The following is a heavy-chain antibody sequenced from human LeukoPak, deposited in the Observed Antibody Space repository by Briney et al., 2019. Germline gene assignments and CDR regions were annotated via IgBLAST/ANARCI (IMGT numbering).Heavy chain of an antibody. CDR3: ARRDMTTVASFYFDL. J-gene: IGHJ2*01. CDR2: IYYSGST. D-gene: IGHD4-23*01. CDR1: GGSISSYY. V-gene: IGHV4-59*08. Sequence: SETLSLTCTVSGGSISSYYWSWIRQPPGKGLEWIGYIYYSGSTNYSPSLKSRVTISVDTSKNQFSLKLSSVTAADTAVYYCARRDMTTVASFYFDLWGHGTLVTVSS.